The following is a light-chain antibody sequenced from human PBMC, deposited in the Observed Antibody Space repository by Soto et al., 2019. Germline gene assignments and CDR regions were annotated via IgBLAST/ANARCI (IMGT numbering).Light chain of an antibody. Sequence: DMVLTQSPGTLSLSPGERATLSCRASQSVRSNYLAWYQQRPGQAPRLLIYGASTRATGIPDRFSGSGSGTDFTLTLNRLEPEDFAVYYCQQYRGSPWAFGLGTKVEFK. CDR2: GAS. CDR3: QQYRGSPWA. J-gene: IGKJ1*01. V-gene: IGKV3-20*01. CDR1: QSVRSNY.